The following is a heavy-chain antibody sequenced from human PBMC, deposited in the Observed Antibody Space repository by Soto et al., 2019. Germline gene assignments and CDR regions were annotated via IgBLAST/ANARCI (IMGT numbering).Heavy chain of an antibody. V-gene: IGHV1-18*01. Sequence: SVKVSCKASGYTFTSYGXSWVRQAXXQGLXWMGWISPCGGNTNYAQKFQGRVTMTTDTSTSTVYMELSSLRSEDTAVYYCASLPRLVDTAMANYYYYGMDVWGQGTTVTVSS. CDR3: ASLPRLVDTAMANYYYYGMDV. J-gene: IGHJ6*02. D-gene: IGHD5-18*01. CDR2: ISPCGGNT. CDR1: GYTFTSYG.